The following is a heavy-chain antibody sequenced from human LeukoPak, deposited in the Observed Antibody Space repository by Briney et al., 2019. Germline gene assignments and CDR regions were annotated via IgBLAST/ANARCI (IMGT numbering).Heavy chain of an antibody. CDR3: AKDMGGRLGP. CDR1: RFTFSNHA. Sequence: GGSLRLSCAASRFTFSNHAMSWVRQAPGKGLDWVSTITRTGSNTFYADSVKGRFTISRDNSNNTLYLQMNSLKVEDTAIYFCAKDMGGRLGPWGQGTLVTVSS. CDR2: ITRTGSNT. D-gene: IGHD1-26*01. J-gene: IGHJ5*02. V-gene: IGHV3-23*01.